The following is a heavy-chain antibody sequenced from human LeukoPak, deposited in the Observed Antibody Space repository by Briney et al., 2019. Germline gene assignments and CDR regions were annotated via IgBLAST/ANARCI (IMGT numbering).Heavy chain of an antibody. V-gene: IGHV3-53*01. CDR3: ARMTTVTTAFDY. Sequence: GGSLRLSCAASGFTVSSNYMSWVRQAPGNGLEWVSVIYSGGSTYYADSVKGRFTISRDNSKNTLYLQMNSLRAEDTAVYYCARMTTVTTAFDYWGQGTLVTVSS. CDR1: GFTVSSNY. D-gene: IGHD4-11*01. CDR2: IYSGGST. J-gene: IGHJ4*02.